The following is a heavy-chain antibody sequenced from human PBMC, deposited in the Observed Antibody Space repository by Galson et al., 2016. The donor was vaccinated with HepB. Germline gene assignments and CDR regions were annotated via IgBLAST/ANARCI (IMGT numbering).Heavy chain of an antibody. V-gene: IGHV3-21*01. CDR3: ARTYDRGYSGYGPPFDY. J-gene: IGHJ4*02. CDR1: GFTFSTYS. D-gene: IGHD5-12*01. CDR2: ISSSSSYI. Sequence: SLRLSCAASGFTFSTYSMNWVRQAPGKELEWVSSISSSSSYIYYAGSVKGRFTISRDNAKNSLYLQMNSLRAEDTAVYYCARTYDRGYSGYGPPFDYWGQGTLVTVSS.